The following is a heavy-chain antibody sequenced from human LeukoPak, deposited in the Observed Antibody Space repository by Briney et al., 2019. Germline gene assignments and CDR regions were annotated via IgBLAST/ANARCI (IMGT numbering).Heavy chain of an antibody. D-gene: IGHD6-13*01. Sequence: GGSLRLSCAASGFTFDDYAMHWVRQAPGKGLEWVSGISWNSGSIGYADSVKGRFTISRDNSKNTLYLQMNSLRAEDTAVYYCAKEAASLAVAGTRPDYWGQGTLVTVSS. CDR2: ISWNSGSI. CDR3: AKEAASLAVAGTRPDY. J-gene: IGHJ4*02. V-gene: IGHV3-9*01. CDR1: GFTFDDYA.